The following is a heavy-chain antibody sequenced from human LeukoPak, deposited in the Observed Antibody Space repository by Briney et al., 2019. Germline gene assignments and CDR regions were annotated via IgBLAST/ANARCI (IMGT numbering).Heavy chain of an antibody. CDR3: ARDPPGGGSYDY. J-gene: IGHJ4*02. CDR2: INPNSGGT. Sequence: ASVTVSFTASGYTFTDYYIHWVRQAPGQGLEWMGWINPNSGGTNYAQKFQGRVTTTRDTSINTAYMELSSLRSDDTVVYYCARDPPGGGSYDYWGQGTLVTVSS. D-gene: IGHD3-16*01. V-gene: IGHV1-2*02. CDR1: GYTFTDYY.